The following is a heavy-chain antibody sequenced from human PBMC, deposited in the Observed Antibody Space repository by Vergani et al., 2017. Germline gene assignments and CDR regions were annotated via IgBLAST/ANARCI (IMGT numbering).Heavy chain of an antibody. J-gene: IGHJ4*02. Sequence: QVQLVESGGGVVQPGRSLRLSCAASGFTFSSYAMHWVRQAPGKGLEWVAVISYDGSNKYYADSVKGRFTISRDNSKNTLYLQMNSLRAEDTAVYYCATELPDYGGSFDYWGQGTLVTVSS. D-gene: IGHD4-23*01. CDR2: ISYDGSNK. V-gene: IGHV3-30-3*01. CDR3: ATELPDYGGSFDY. CDR1: GFTFSSYA.